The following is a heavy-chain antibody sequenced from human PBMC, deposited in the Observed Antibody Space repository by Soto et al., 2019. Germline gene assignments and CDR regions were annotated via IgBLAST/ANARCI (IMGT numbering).Heavy chain of an antibody. V-gene: IGHV1-46*01. CDR1: GYTCTHYY. CDR3: ATSVNSAMAFDY. CDR2: ITPNGGIT. Sequence: ASVKVSCRASGYTCTHYYIHWVRQAPGQGLEWMGIITPNGGITTYAQKFRAGFSMTRDTSTSTVYLELSSLRSEDSAVYYCATSVNSAMAFDYWGQGTLATVSA. J-gene: IGHJ4*02. D-gene: IGHD5-18*01.